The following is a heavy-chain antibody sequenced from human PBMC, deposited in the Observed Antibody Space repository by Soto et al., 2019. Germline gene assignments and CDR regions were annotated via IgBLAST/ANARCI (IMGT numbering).Heavy chain of an antibody. CDR2: INAGNGNI. Sequence: QVQLEQSGAEVKKPGASVKVSCKASGYTFANYAIQWVRQAPGQRLEWMGWINAGNGNIEYSQRFQGRVTITRDTSATTVYMELSSLRSEYTAVYYCATHILTGYYYYFYMDVWGKGTTVTVSS. J-gene: IGHJ6*03. CDR1: GYTFANYA. V-gene: IGHV1-3*01. CDR3: ATHILTGYYYYFYMDV. D-gene: IGHD3-9*01.